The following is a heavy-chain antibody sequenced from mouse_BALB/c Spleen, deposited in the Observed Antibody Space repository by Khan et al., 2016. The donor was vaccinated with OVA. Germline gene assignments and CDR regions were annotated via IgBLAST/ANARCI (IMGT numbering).Heavy chain of an antibody. V-gene: IGHV1-77*01. CDR2: IYPGSGRT. Sequence: QVQLKQSGPELVKPGASVKMSCKASGYTFTDYVITWVNQRTGQGLEWIGEIYPGSGRTYYNQRFKDKATLTADKSSNTAYMQLSSLKSEDSAVXFCARSYDGGWYAYWGQGTLVTVSA. CDR3: ARSYDGGWYAY. D-gene: IGHD1-1*01. J-gene: IGHJ3*01. CDR1: GYTFTDYV.